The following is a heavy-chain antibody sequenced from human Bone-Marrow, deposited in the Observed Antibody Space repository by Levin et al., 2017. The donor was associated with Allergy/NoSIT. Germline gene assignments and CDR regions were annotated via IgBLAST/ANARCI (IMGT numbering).Heavy chain of an antibody. V-gene: IGHV1-46*04. CDR3: ARVKSSGISAFVL. J-gene: IGHJ3*01. D-gene: IGHD6-19*01. CDR2: INPSGAST. Sequence: ASVKVSCQASGYSFMNFYIHWVRQAPGQGLEWLGVINPSGASTNYAQKLQGRVTMTRDTSTRTVFMELRSVRSEDTAVYYCARVKSSGISAFVLWGQGTMVTVSS. CDR1: GYSFMNFY.